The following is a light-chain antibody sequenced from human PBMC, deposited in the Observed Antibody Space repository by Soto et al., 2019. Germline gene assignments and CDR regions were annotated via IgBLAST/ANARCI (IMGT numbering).Light chain of an antibody. CDR2: ANS. J-gene: IGLJ1*01. CDR3: QSYHSSLSGYV. Sequence: QSVLTQPPSVSGAPGQRVTISCTGSNSNIGAGYDVHWYQQLPGTAPKLLIYANSNRPSGVPGRFSGSKSGTSASLAITGLQAEDEADYYCQSYHSSLSGYVFGTGTKVTV. CDR1: NSNIGAGYD. V-gene: IGLV1-40*01.